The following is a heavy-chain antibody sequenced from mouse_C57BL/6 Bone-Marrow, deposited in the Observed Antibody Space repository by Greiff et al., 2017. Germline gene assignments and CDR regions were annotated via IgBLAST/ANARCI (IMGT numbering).Heavy chain of an antibody. CDR1: SYAFSSSW. CDR2: IYPGDGDT. V-gene: IGHV1-82*01. J-gene: IGHJ2*01. Sequence: QVQLKESGPELVKPGASVKISCKASSYAFSSSWMNWVKQRPGKGLEWIGRIYPGDGDTNYNGKFKGKATLTADKSSSTAYMQLSSLTSEDSAVYFCARLRKGYWGQGTTLTVSS. CDR3: ARLRKGY.